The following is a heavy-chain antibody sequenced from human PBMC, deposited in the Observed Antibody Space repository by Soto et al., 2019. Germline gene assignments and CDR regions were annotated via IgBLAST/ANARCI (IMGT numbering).Heavy chain of an antibody. J-gene: IGHJ6*03. CDR1: GYTFTSYD. D-gene: IGHD4-17*01. CDR3: ARPYGGYYYYYMDV. V-gene: IGHV1-8*01. Sequence: ASVKVSCKASGYTFTSYDINWVRQATGQGLEWMGWMNPNSGNTGYAQKFQGRVTMTRNTSISTAYMELSSLRSEDTAVYYCARPYGGYYYYYMDVWAKGPRSPSP. CDR2: MNPNSGNT.